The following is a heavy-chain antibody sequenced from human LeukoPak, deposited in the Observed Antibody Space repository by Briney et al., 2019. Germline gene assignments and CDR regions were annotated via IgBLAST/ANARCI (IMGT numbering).Heavy chain of an antibody. D-gene: IGHD5-12*01. V-gene: IGHV4-30-4*01. J-gene: IGHJ4*02. CDR1: GGSISSGDSY. CDR3: ARDPTFPRGYYQFDY. Sequence: SQTLSLTCTVSGGSISSGDSYWSWIRQPPGKGLEWIGYIYYSGSTYYNPSLKSRVTISIDTSKNQFSLKLSSVTAADMAVYYCARDPTFPRGYYQFDYWGQGALVTVSS. CDR2: IYYSGST.